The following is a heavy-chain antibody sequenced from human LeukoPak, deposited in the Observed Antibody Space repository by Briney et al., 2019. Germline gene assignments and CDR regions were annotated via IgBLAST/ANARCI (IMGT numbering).Heavy chain of an antibody. CDR2: TYFRSRWYY. V-gene: IGHV6-1*01. CDR1: GDSVSSNSAA. D-gene: IGHD5-12*01. Sequence: SQTLSLTCVISGDSVSSNSAAWNWIRQSPSRGLEWLGRTYFRSRWYYDYAVSLKGRITINPDTSKNQFSLQLRTVIPEDTSLYYCARDSGHGLGALDIWGQGTMVTVSS. CDR3: ARDSGHGLGALDI. J-gene: IGHJ3*02.